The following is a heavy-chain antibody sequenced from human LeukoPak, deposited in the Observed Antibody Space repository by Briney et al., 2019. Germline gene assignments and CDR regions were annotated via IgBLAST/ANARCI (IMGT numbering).Heavy chain of an antibody. J-gene: IGHJ3*02. CDR1: GGSISSSSYY. Sequence: SETLSLTCTVSGGSISSSSYYWGWIRQPPGKGLEWIGSIYYSGSTYYNPSLKSRVTISVGTSKNQFSPRLSSVTVADTAVYYCARGNYYDSSGYRSPAFDIWGQGTMVTVSS. V-gene: IGHV4-39*07. CDR3: ARGNYYDSSGYRSPAFDI. D-gene: IGHD3-22*01. CDR2: IYYSGST.